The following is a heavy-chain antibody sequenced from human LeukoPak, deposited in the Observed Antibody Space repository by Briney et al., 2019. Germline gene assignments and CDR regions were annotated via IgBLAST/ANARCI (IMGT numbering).Heavy chain of an antibody. CDR3: ARDGPQVAIVVVPAATRLDY. Sequence: PGGSLRLSCAASGFTFSDYYMSWVRQAPGKGLEWVSYISLSDSTVYYADSVKGRFTISRDNAKNSLYLQMNSLRAEDTAVYYCARDGPQVAIVVVPAATRLDYWGQGTLVTVSS. CDR1: GFTFSDYY. J-gene: IGHJ4*02. V-gene: IGHV3-11*01. CDR2: ISLSDSTV. D-gene: IGHD2-2*01.